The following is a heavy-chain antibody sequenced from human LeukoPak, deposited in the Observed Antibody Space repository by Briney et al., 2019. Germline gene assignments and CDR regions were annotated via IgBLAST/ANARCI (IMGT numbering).Heavy chain of an antibody. CDR1: GYTFTSYG. D-gene: IGHD3-22*01. V-gene: IGHV1-18*01. Sequence: ASVKVSCKASGYTFTSYGISWVRQAPGQGLEWMGWISAYNGNTNYAQKLQGRVTMTTDTSTSTAYMELRSLRSDDTAVYYCAREYYYDSGGYYYVMGAFDIWGQGTMVTVSS. CDR3: AREYYYDSGGYYYVMGAFDI. CDR2: ISAYNGNT. J-gene: IGHJ3*02.